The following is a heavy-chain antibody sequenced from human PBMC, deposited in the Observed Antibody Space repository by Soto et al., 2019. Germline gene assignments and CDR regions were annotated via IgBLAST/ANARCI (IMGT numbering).Heavy chain of an antibody. V-gene: IGHV3-48*03. CDR1: GFTFSSYE. CDR3: ARVSSNCMDV. D-gene: IGHD6-13*01. Sequence: PGGSLRLSCAASGFTFSSYEMNWVRQAPGKGLEWVSYISSSGTTIHYADSVKGRFTISRDNGKNSLYLQMNSLRAEDTAVYYCARVSSNCMDVWGQGTTVTVSS. J-gene: IGHJ6*02. CDR2: ISSSGTTI.